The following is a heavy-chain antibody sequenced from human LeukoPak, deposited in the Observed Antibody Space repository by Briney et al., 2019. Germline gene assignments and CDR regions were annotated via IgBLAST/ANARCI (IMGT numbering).Heavy chain of an antibody. CDR2: IYYSGST. CDR3: ARDRGVGTGSYYYYYYGMDV. J-gene: IGHJ6*02. CDR1: GGSISSGGYY. V-gene: IGHV4-31*03. D-gene: IGHD3-10*01. Sequence: SQTLSLTCTLSGGSISSGGYYCSWIRQHPGKGLEWLGYIYYSGSTYYNPSLKSRVTISVDTSKNQFSLKLSSVTATDTAVYYCARDRGVGTGSYYYYYYGMDVWGQGTTVTVSS.